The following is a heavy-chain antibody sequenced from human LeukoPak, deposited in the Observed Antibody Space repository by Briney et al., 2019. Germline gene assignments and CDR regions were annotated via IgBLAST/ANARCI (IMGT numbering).Heavy chain of an antibody. V-gene: IGHV3-74*01. Sequence: GGSLRLSCAASGFTFSNYWMHWVRQAPGKGLVWVSRISSDGSNTNYADSVKGRFTISRDNAENTLYLQMNTLRAEDTAVYYCARWIRYGDFWGQGTLVTVSS. J-gene: IGHJ4*02. CDR2: ISSDGSNT. D-gene: IGHD4-17*01. CDR3: ARWIRYGDF. CDR1: GFTFSNYW.